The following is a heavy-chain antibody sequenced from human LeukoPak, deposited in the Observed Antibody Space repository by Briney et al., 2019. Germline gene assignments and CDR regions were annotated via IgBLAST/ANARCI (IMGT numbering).Heavy chain of an antibody. D-gene: IGHD5-18*01. CDR1: GYSFTSYW. Sequence: GESLKISCKGSGYSFTSYWIGWVRQMPGKGLEWMGIIYPDDSDTTYSPSFQGQVTISADKSVSTPYLQWSSLKASDTAMYYCARLRRRGYSYGSPADYWGQGTLVTVSS. CDR3: ARLRRRGYSYGSPADY. CDR2: IYPDDSDT. V-gene: IGHV5-51*01. J-gene: IGHJ4*02.